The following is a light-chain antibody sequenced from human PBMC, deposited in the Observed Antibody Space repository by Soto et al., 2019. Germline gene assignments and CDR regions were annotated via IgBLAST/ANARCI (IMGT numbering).Light chain of an antibody. Sequence: QSALTQPASVSGSPGQSITISCTGTNSDVGVYNYVSWYQQHPGKAPKLMIYEVSNRPSGASHRFSGSKSGNTASLTISGLQAEDEGDYYCSSYTSSGTVLFGGGTKLTVL. CDR1: NSDVGVYNY. CDR2: EVS. V-gene: IGLV2-14*01. J-gene: IGLJ2*01. CDR3: SSYTSSGTVL.